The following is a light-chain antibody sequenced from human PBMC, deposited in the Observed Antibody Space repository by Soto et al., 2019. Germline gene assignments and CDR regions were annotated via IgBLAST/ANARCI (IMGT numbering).Light chain of an antibody. CDR3: QQANSFPMT. CDR2: EAT. J-gene: IGKJ5*01. V-gene: IGKV1-12*01. CDR1: QGLKF. Sequence: IQRTQIAASASANVGDTVTSTFRASQGLKFLAWDQQKTGKAPRLLIYEATNLQSGVPQRFSGIGSGTDFTLTNSSLQPEDLATYVCQQANSFPMTFGQRVRLETK.